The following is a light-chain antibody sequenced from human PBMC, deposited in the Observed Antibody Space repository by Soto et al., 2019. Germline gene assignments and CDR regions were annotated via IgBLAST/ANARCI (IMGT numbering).Light chain of an antibody. CDR2: GAS. CDR1: QTVSRYY. V-gene: IGKV3D-7*01. J-gene: IGKJ4*01. Sequence: VLTQSPATLSLSPGGRAILSCRASQTVSRYYVSWYQKKHGQPPRLLIYGASTRATGVTDRLSGSGSGADFTLTISSLQPEDFGVYYCQQALTFGGGTTVE. CDR3: QQALT.